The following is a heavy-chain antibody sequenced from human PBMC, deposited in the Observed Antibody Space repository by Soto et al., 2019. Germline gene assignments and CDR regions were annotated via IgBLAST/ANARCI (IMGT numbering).Heavy chain of an antibody. D-gene: IGHD2-2*01. Sequence: GGSTRLSCAASGFTVYDYYMSWIRQAPGKGLEWVSYISSSGTTIYYADSVKGRFTISRDNAKNSLYLQMNSLRAEDTAVYYCARVDPPAKSWGQGTLVTVSS. CDR2: ISSSGTTI. CDR3: ARVDPPAKS. CDR1: GFTVYDYY. J-gene: IGHJ5*02. V-gene: IGHV3-11*01.